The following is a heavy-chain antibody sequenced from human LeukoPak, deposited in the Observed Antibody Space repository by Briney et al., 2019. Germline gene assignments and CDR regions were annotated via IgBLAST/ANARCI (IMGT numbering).Heavy chain of an antibody. D-gene: IGHD4-17*01. CDR2: IWYDGSNK. J-gene: IGHJ5*02. V-gene: IGHV3-33*06. Sequence: PGGSLRLSCAASGFTFSSYGMHWVRQAPGKGLEWVAVIWYDGSNKYYPDSVQGRFTISRDNSKNTLYLQANSLRADDTAVYYCAKGSSRGTTVTWFDPWGQGTLVTVSS. CDR1: GFTFSSYG. CDR3: AKGSSRGTTVTWFDP.